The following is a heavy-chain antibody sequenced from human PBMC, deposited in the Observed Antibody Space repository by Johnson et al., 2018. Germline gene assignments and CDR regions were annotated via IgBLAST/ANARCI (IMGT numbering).Heavy chain of an antibody. D-gene: IGHD6-13*01. J-gene: IGHJ6*03. CDR3: AKFYSSIWYNWGHYYVEV. CDR1: GFTFATYG. Sequence: QVQLVQSGGGVVQPGKSLTLSCEASGFTFATYGMHWVRQAPGKGLEWVALMSYDGINIYYADSVKGRFTISRDNSKNTLFLQMNSLRAEDTAVYYCAKFYSSIWYNWGHYYVEVWGKGTTVIVSS. CDR2: MSYDGINI. V-gene: IGHV3-30*18.